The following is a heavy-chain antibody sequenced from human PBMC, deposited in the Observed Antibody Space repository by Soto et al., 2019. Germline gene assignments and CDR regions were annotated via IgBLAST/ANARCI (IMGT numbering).Heavy chain of an antibody. CDR3: AKDGSKDVYSGNWFDP. D-gene: IGHD2-15*01. CDR2: IIPIFGSA. J-gene: IGHJ5*02. CDR1: GGTFSNYA. Sequence: QVQLVQSGAEVKKPGSSVKVSCKASGGTFSNYAITWVRQAPGQGLEWLGRIIPIFGSANYAQKFQGRVTSTTDESMTTAYMDLSSLRSYDTAVYYWAKDGSKDVYSGNWFDPWGHGTLVTVSS. V-gene: IGHV1-69*05.